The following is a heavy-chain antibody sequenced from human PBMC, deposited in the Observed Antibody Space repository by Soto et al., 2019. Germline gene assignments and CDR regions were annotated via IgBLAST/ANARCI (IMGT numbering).Heavy chain of an antibody. V-gene: IGHV1-3*01. CDR1: GYTFTSYA. CDR2: INAGNGNT. D-gene: IGHD4-4*01. CDR3: ASSYSNYALIDYYYYGMDV. Sequence: QVQLVQSGAEVKKPGASVKVSCKASGYTFTSYAMHWVRQAPGQRLEWMGWINAGNGNTKYSQKFQGRVTITRDPSASTASMELSSLRSEDTAVYYCASSYSNYALIDYYYYGMDVWGQGNTVTVSS. J-gene: IGHJ6*02.